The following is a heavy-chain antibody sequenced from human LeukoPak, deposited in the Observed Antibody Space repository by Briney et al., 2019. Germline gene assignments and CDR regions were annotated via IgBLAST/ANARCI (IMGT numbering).Heavy chain of an antibody. V-gene: IGHV4-59*12. D-gene: IGHD5-18*01. CDR1: GGSISSYY. Sequence: SETLSLTCTVSGGSISSYYWSWIRQPPGKGLEWIGYIYYSGSTNYNPSLKSRVTMSVDTSKNQFSLKLSSVTAADTAVYYCARTYSYGKIYYYYYMDVWGKGTTVTISS. J-gene: IGHJ6*03. CDR3: ARTYSYGKIYYYYYMDV. CDR2: IYYSGST.